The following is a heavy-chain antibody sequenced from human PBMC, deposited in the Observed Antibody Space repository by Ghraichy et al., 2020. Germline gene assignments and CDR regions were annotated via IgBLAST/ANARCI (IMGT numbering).Heavy chain of an antibody. Sequence: ASVKVSCKASGYTFTGYYMYWVRQAPGQGLEWMGIIYPSGGSTSYAQKFRDRVTMARDTSTSTVYLDLSSLRSEDTAVYYCASGYYGDQPAAYWGQGIPVTVSS. CDR3: ASGYYGDQPAAY. J-gene: IGHJ4*02. D-gene: IGHD4-17*01. V-gene: IGHV1-46*01. CDR1: GYTFTGYY. CDR2: IYPSGGST.